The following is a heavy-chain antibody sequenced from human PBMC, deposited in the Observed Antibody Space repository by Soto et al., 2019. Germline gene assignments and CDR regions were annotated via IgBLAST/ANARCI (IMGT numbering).Heavy chain of an antibody. CDR3: ATASSSATYYYNYGVDV. V-gene: IGHV3-23*01. J-gene: IGHJ6*02. CDR2: ISGSGGST. Sequence: GGSLRLSCAASGFTFSSYAMSWVRQAPGKGLEWVSAISGSGGSTYYADSVKGRFTISRDNSKNSLFLQMNSLRAEDTAVYYCATASSSATYYYNYGVDVWGQGTTVTVSS. CDR1: GFTFSSYA. D-gene: IGHD6-6*01.